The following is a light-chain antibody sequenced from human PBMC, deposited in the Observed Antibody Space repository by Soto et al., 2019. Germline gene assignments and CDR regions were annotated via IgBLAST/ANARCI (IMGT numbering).Light chain of an antibody. CDR1: QSVSSD. V-gene: IGKV3-15*01. CDR2: GAS. CDR3: QQYNNWPLT. J-gene: IGKJ1*01. Sequence: EIVMTQSPATLSVSPGERATLSCRASQSVSSDLAWYHQKPGQAPGLLIYGASTRATGIPARFSGSGSGTEFTLTINSLQSEDFAVYYCQQYNNWPLTFGQGTKVDIK.